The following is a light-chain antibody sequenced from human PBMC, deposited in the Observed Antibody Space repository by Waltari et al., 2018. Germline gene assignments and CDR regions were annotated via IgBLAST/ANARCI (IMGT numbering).Light chain of an antibody. Sequence: QSALTQPASVSGSPGPSITISCTGTRSDLPVSPSVSRYQQHPGRAPKLILYDVIKRPSGVSARFSGSKSADTASLTILGLQAEDEADYYCNSYATANSWVFGGGTKLTVL. CDR3: NSYATANSWV. CDR2: DVI. CDR1: RSDLPVSPS. J-gene: IGLJ3*02. V-gene: IGLV2-14*01.